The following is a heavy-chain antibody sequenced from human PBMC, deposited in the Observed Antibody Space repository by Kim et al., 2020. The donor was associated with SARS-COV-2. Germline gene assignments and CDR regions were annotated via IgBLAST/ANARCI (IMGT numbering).Heavy chain of an antibody. D-gene: IGHD3-10*01. Sequence: DSVKGRFTISRDNAKNSLYLQMNSLRDEDTAVYYCARDLDYYGSGSYYDYWGQGTLVTVSS. CDR3: ARDLDYYGSGSYYDY. V-gene: IGHV3-48*02. J-gene: IGHJ4*02.